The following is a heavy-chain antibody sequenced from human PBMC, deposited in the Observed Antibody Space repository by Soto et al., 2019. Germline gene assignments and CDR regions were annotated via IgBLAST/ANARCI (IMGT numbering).Heavy chain of an antibody. CDR2: IYWNDDK. Sequence: QITLKESGPTLVKPTQPLTLTCTFSGFSLSTSGVGVGWIRQPPGKALEWLALIYWNDDKRYSPSLKSRLTITKDTSKNQVVLTMTNMDPVDTATYYCAHGGGSSSAFDYWGQGTLVTVSS. CDR3: AHGGGSSSAFDY. D-gene: IGHD6-13*01. CDR1: GFSLSTSGVG. J-gene: IGHJ4*02. V-gene: IGHV2-5*01.